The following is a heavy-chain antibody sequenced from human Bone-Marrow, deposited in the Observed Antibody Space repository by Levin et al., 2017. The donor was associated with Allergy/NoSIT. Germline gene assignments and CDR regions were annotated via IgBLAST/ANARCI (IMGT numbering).Heavy chain of an antibody. CDR3: TTQSYDFWSGYYHTVVYYFDY. CDR2: IKSKTDGGTT. Sequence: KAGGSLRLSCAASGFTFSNAWMSWVRQAPGKGLEWVGRIKSKTDGGTTDYAAPVKGRFTISRDDSKNTLYLQMNSLKTEDTAVYYCTTQSYDFWSGYYHTVVYYFDYWGQGTLVTVSS. CDR1: GFTFSNAW. J-gene: IGHJ4*02. V-gene: IGHV3-15*01. D-gene: IGHD3-3*01.